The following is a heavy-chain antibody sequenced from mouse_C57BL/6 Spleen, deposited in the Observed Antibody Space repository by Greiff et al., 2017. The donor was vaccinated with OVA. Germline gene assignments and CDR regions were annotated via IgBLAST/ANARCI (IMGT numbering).Heavy chain of an antibody. CDR1: GYAFSSSW. Sequence: QVQLQQSGPELVKPGASVKISCKASGYAFSSSWMNWVKQRPGKGLEWIGRIYPGDGDTNYNGKFKGKATLTADKSSSTAYMKLSSLTSEESAVYFCLYCGYGFDYWGQGTPVTVSS. D-gene: IGHD1-1*01. J-gene: IGHJ2*01. CDR2: IYPGDGDT. V-gene: IGHV1-82*01. CDR3: LYCGYGFDY.